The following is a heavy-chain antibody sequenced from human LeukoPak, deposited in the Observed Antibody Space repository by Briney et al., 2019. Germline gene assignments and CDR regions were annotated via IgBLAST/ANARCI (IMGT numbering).Heavy chain of an antibody. V-gene: IGHV4-39*01. Sequence: PETLSLTCTVSGGSISSSGYYWGWIRQPPGKGLGWIGSIYYSGSTYYNPSLKSRVTISVDTSKNQFSLKLSSVTAADTAVYYCARRFRGAMTHFDYWGQGTLVTVSS. D-gene: IGHD2-2*01. CDR1: GGSISSSGYY. J-gene: IGHJ4*02. CDR3: ARRFRGAMTHFDY. CDR2: IYYSGST.